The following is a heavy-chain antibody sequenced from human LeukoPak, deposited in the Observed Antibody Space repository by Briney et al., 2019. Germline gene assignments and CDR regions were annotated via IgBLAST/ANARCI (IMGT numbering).Heavy chain of an antibody. V-gene: IGHV3-21*01. Sequence: PGGSLRLSCAASGFTFSSCSMNWVRQAPGRVLEWVSSISSSSSYKYYADSLKGRFTISRDNAKNSLFLQMNSLRAEDTAVYYCARLLPSAVTLQGFDYWGQGTLVTVSS. J-gene: IGHJ4*02. D-gene: IGHD2-15*01. CDR2: ISSSSSYK. CDR3: ARLLPSAVTLQGFDY. CDR1: GFTFSSCS.